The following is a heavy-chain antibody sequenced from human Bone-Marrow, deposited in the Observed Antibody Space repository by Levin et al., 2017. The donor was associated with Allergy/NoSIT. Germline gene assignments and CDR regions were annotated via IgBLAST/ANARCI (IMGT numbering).Heavy chain of an antibody. V-gene: IGHV3-48*04. J-gene: IGHJ4*02. Sequence: RGESLKISCTTSGFTFSTSNMNWVRQAPGKGLEWLSYITGSGRTIYYADSVKGRFTISRDNARNSLYLQMNSLRAEDTAVYYCATFGGGYTFSPDYWGQGTLVTVSS. CDR3: ATFGGGYTFSPDY. CDR1: GFTFSTSN. CDR2: ITGSGRTI. D-gene: IGHD5-18*01.